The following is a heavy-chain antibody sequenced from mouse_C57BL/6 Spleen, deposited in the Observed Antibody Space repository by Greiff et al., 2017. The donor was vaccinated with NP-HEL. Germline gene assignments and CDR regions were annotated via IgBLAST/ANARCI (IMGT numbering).Heavy chain of an antibody. CDR2: IYPGDGDT. V-gene: IGHV1-82*01. CDR3: ARGNSNYGAMDY. J-gene: IGHJ4*01. D-gene: IGHD2-5*01. CDR1: GYAFSSSW. Sequence: QVQLKESGPELVKPGASVKISCKASGYAFSSSWMNWVKQRPGKGLEWIGRIYPGDGDTNYNGKFKGKATLTADKSSSTAYMQLSSLTSEDSAVYFCARGNSNYGAMDYWGQGTSVTVSS.